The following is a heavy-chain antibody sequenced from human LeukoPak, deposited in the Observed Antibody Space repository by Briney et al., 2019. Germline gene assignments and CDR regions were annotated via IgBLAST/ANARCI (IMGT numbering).Heavy chain of an antibody. CDR3: AREGLDY. V-gene: IGHV1-24*01. CDR2: FDPEDGET. CDR1: GYTLTELS. Sequence: GASVKVSCKVSGYTLTELSMHWVRQAPGKGLEWMGGFDPEDGETIYAQKFQGRVTITTNTSISTAYMELSSLRSDDTAVYYCAREGLDYWGQGTLVTVSS. J-gene: IGHJ4*02.